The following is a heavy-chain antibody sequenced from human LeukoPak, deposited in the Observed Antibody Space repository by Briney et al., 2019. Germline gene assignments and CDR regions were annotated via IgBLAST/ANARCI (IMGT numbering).Heavy chain of an antibody. CDR3: ARLGIAAAGTIDY. D-gene: IGHD6-13*01. CDR2: ISSSGSTI. V-gene: IGHV3-11*01. J-gene: IGHJ4*02. Sequence: PGGSLRLSCAASGFTFSDYYMRWIRQAPGKGLEWVSYISSSGSTIYYADSVKGRLTISRDNAKNSLYLQMNSLRAEDTAVYYCARLGIAAAGTIDYWGQGTLVTVSS. CDR1: GFTFSDYY.